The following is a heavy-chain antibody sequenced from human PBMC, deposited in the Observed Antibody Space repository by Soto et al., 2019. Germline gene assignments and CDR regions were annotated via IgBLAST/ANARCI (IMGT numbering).Heavy chain of an antibody. Sequence: EVQLLESGGGLVQPWGSLRLSCASSGFTFSSYSMSWFRQAPGKGLEWVSAISGSGGSTYYSDSGKGRFTMSTDNSKNTLYLEMNSLRTYATAVYYCAKGVVVAAMYYFDYWGQGTLVTVSS. V-gene: IGHV3-23*01. D-gene: IGHD2-15*01. J-gene: IGHJ4*02. CDR2: ISGSGGST. CDR1: GFTFSSYS. CDR3: AKGVVVAAMYYFDY.